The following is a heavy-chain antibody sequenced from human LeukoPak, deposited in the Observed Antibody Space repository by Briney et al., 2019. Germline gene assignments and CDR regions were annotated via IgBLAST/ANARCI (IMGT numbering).Heavy chain of an antibody. CDR1: GFTFSSYA. V-gene: IGHV3-30-3*02. J-gene: IGHJ4*02. Sequence: GGSLRLSCAASGFTFSSYAMHWVRQAPGKGLEWVAVISYDGSNKYYADSVKGRFTISRDNSKNTLYLQMNSLRAEDTAIYYCAKHIGFSYGYYFDYWGQGTLVTVSS. CDR3: AKHIGFSYGYYFDY. D-gene: IGHD5-18*01. CDR2: ISYDGSNK.